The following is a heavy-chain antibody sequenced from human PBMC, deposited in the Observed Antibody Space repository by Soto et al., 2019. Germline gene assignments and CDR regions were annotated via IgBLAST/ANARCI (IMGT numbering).Heavy chain of an antibody. CDR2: ISWNSGSI. CDR3: AKGAYCSGGSCYSPNWFDP. CDR1: GFTFDDYA. D-gene: IGHD2-15*01. J-gene: IGHJ5*02. V-gene: IGHV3-9*03. Sequence: EVQLVESGGGLVQPGRSLRLSCAASGFTFDDYAMHWVRQAPGKGLEWVSGISWNSGSIGYADSVKGRFTISRDNAKNSLYLQMNSLRAEDMALYYCAKGAYCSGGSCYSPNWFDPWGQGTLVTVSS.